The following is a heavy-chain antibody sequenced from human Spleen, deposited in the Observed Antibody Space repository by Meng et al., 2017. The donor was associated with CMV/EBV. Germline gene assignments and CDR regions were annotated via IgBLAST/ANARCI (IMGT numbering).Heavy chain of an antibody. J-gene: IGHJ6*02. CDR2: INPSGGST. CDR1: RYTFTSYY. V-gene: IGHV1-46*01. Sequence: ASVKVSCKASRYTFTSYYMHWVRQAPGQGLEWMGIINPSGGSTSYAQKFQGRVTMTRDTSTSTVYMELSSLRSEDTAVYYCARERYLVPAASPDYYYYGMDVWGQGTTVTVSS. CDR3: ARERYLVPAASPDYYYYGMDV. D-gene: IGHD2-2*01.